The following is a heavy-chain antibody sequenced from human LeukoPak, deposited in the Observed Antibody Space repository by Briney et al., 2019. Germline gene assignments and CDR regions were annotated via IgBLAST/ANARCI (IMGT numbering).Heavy chain of an antibody. CDR1: GDSFSSAGYH. V-gene: IGHV4-61*08. CDR3: TTYYVGEGGRGH. Sequence: SETLSLTCSVSGDSFSSAGYHWSWVRQAPGRGLEWIGHSGSPSYNPSLKSRVMISIDTSKNQFSLKVSTVTAADTAVYYCTTYYVGEGGRGHWGPGTLVTVSS. D-gene: IGHD2-21*01. J-gene: IGHJ4*02. CDR2: SGSP.